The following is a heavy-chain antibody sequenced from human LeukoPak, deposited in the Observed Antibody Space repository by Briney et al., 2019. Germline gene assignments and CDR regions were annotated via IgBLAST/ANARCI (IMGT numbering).Heavy chain of an antibody. CDR1: GDSVSSDTAA. Sequence: SQTLSLTCAISGDSVSSDTAAWNWIRQSPSRGLEWLGRTYYRSQWGHDFAIFVKNRIRVDADTSRNQFSLHLNSVTPEDTAIYYCTRQPDQQPASFDFWGQGTLVTVSS. D-gene: IGHD6-13*01. J-gene: IGHJ4*02. CDR2: TYYRSQWGH. CDR3: TRQPDQQPASFDF. V-gene: IGHV6-1*01.